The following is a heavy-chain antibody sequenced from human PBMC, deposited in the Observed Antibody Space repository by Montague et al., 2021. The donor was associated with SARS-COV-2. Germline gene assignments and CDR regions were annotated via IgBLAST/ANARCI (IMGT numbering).Heavy chain of an antibody. CDR2: IYHSGNT. Sequence: SETLSLTCTVPGGFISSSYWSWIRQPPGKGLEWIGYIYHSGNTKYNPSLKSRVTISIDTSMNQFSLSLSSMTAADTAVYFCAIDLFPPRPAIKTTFFGLDVWGQGTTVIVSS. CDR3: AIDLFPPRPAIKTTFFGLDV. V-gene: IGHV4-59*01. D-gene: IGHD2/OR15-2a*01. CDR1: GGFISSSY. J-gene: IGHJ6*02.